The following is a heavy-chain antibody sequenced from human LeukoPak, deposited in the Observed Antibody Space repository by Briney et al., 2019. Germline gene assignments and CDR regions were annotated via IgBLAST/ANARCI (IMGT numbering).Heavy chain of an antibody. Sequence: ASVKVSCKASGYTFTSYDINWVRQATGQGLEWMGWMNPNSGNTGYAQRFQGRVTITRNTPISTAYMELSSLRSEDTAVYYCAAQDVHDAFDIWGQGTMVTVSS. J-gene: IGHJ3*02. CDR3: AAQDVHDAFDI. CDR1: GYTFTSYD. CDR2: MNPNSGNT. D-gene: IGHD3-10*02. V-gene: IGHV1-8*03.